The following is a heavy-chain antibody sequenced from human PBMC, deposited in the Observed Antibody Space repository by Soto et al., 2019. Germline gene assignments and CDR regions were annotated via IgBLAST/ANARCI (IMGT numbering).Heavy chain of an antibody. CDR1: GYTFTSYY. CDR2: INPSGGST. D-gene: IGHD3-22*01. J-gene: IGHJ5*02. V-gene: IGHV1-46*01. CDR3: ARRKNYYDSSGYSLDP. Sequence: ASVKVSCKASGYTFTSYYMHWGRKAPGQGLEWMGIINPSGGSTSYAQKFQGRVTMTRDTSTSTVYMELSSLRSEDTAVYYCARRKNYYDSSGYSLDPWGQGTLVTVSS.